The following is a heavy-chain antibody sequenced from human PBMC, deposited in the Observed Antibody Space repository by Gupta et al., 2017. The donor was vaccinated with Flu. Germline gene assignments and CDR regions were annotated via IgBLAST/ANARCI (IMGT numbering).Heavy chain of an antibody. CDR1: GFTFSSYS. V-gene: IGHV3-21*01. CDR2: ISSSSSYI. D-gene: IGHD4-17*01. J-gene: IGHJ5*02. CDR3: ARGGDYGDFENWFDP. Sequence: VESGGGLVKPGGSLRLSCAASGFTFSSYSMNWVRQAPGKGLEWVSSISSSSSYIYYADSVKGRFTISRDNAKNSLYLQMNSLRAEDTAVYYCARGGDYGDFENWFDPWGQGTLVTVSS.